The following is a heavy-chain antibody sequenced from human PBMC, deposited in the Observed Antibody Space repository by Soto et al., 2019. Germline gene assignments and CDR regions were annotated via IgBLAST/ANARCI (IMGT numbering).Heavy chain of an antibody. CDR1: GFTFSSYA. CDR2: IKEDGSEK. V-gene: IGHV3-7*01. J-gene: IGHJ4*02. Sequence: GGSLRLTCAASGFTFSSYAMSWVRQAPGKGLEWVANIKEDGSEKYYVDSVKGRFTISRDNAENSLYLQMNSLRAEDTAVYFCATDKGCGQGTLVTVSS. CDR3: ATDKG.